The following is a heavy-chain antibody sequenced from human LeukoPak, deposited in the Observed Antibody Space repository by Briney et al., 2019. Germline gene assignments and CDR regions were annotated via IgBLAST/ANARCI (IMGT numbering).Heavy chain of an antibody. V-gene: IGHV3-7*03. CDR2: IKQDGSEK. J-gene: IGHJ6*02. CDR1: GFTFISYW. CDR3: ARATDV. D-gene: IGHD5-12*01. Sequence: GGSLRLSCAASGFTFISYWMHWVRQAPGKGLEWVANIKQDGSEKYCVASVKGRFTISRDNAKNALYLQMNSLRAEDTAVYYCARATDVWGQGTTVTVSS.